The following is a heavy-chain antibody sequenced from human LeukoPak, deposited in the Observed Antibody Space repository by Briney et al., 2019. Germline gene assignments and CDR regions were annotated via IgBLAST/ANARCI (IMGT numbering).Heavy chain of an antibody. CDR1: GFTFSSYE. J-gene: IGHJ6*02. CDR3: ARDGAVRGVNYYYYGMDV. CDR2: ISSSGSTI. V-gene: IGHV3-48*03. Sequence: PGGSLRLSRAASGFTFSSYEMNWVRQAPGKGLEWVSYISSSGSTIYYADSVKGRFTISRDNAKNSLYLQMNSLRAEDTAVYYCARDGAVRGVNYYYYGMDVWGQGTTVTVSS. D-gene: IGHD3-10*01.